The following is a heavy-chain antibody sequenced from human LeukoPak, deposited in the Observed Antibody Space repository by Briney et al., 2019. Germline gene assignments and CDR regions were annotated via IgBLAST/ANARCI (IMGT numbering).Heavy chain of an antibody. J-gene: IGHJ3*02. CDR3: AXSAYDSSGYYFLADAFDI. Sequence: GGSLRLSCAASGFTFSSYAMSWVRQAPGKGLEWVSAISGSGGSTYYADSVKGRFTISRDNSKNTLYLQMNSLRAEDTAVYYCAXSAYDSSGYYFLADAFDIXGQGXXVTV. CDR2: ISGSGGST. CDR1: GFTFSSYA. D-gene: IGHD3-22*01. V-gene: IGHV3-23*01.